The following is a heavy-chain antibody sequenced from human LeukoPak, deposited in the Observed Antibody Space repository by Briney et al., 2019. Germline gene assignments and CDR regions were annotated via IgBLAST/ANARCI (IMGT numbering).Heavy chain of an antibody. CDR2: LSGSGSTT. Sequence: PGGSLRLSCSASGFTFTTYTMNWVRQAPGKGLEWVSALSGSGSTTYYADSVKGRFTISRDNSKNTVFLQMNSLRVEDTAVYYCAKAGYSSSWPFDYWGQGTQVTVSS. V-gene: IGHV3-23*01. CDR1: GFTFTTYT. CDR3: AKAGYSSSWPFDY. J-gene: IGHJ4*02. D-gene: IGHD6-13*01.